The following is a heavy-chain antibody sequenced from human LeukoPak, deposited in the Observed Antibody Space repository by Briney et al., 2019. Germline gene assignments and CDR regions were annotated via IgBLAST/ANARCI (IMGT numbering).Heavy chain of an antibody. CDR3: AREVAVAGTSGAFDI. J-gene: IGHJ3*02. CDR1: GYTFTGYY. CDR2: INPNSGGT. Sequence: ASVKVSCKASGYTFTGYYMHWLRQAPGQGLEWMGWINPNSGGTNYAQKFQGWVTMTRDTSISTAYMGLSRLRSDDTAVYYCAREVAVAGTSGAFDIWGQGTMVTVSS. V-gene: IGHV1-2*04. D-gene: IGHD6-19*01.